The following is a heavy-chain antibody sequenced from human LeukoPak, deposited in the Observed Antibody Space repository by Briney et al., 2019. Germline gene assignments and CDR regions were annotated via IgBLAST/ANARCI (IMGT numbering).Heavy chain of an antibody. J-gene: IGHJ4*02. D-gene: IGHD3-10*01. V-gene: IGHV3-33*01. CDR3: ARDYDSGTSYFDY. Sequence: GGSLRLSCAASGFTFSSSGMHWVRQAPGKGLEWVAVIGNDGNREYYADSVKGRFTISRDNAKNSLYLQMNSLRDEDTAVYYCARDYDSGTSYFDYWGQGTLVTVSS. CDR2: IGNDGNRE. CDR1: GFTFSSSG.